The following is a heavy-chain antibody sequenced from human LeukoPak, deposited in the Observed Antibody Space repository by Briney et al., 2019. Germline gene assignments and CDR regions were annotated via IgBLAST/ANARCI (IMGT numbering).Heavy chain of an antibody. CDR3: SSSGVEEWQGLHF. CDR2: FDVAETDT. J-gene: IGHJ4*02. CDR1: GYTLSELS. V-gene: IGHV1-24*01. Sequence: ASVKVSCKVSGYTLSELSMHWVGQSPGKGLEWMGGFDVAETDTIYAQKFQGRVTMTEDTSTDTAYMELNSLSSEDTAVYYCSSSGVEEWQGLHFWGQGTLVTVSS. D-gene: IGHD3-3*01.